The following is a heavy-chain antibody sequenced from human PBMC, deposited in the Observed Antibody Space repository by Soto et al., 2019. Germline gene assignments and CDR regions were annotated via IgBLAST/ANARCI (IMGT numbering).Heavy chain of an antibody. V-gene: IGHV3-30*02. CDR1: GFTFSSYG. CDR2: IWYDGSNK. CDR3: AKARGPGGYCSSTSCDVTPTFDY. Sequence: PGGSLRLSCAASGFTFSSYGMHWVRQAPGKGLEWVAVIWYDGSNKYYADSVKGRFTISRDNSKNTLYLQMNSLRAEDTAVYYCAKARGPGGYCSSTSCDVTPTFDYWGQGTLVTVSS. J-gene: IGHJ4*02. D-gene: IGHD2-2*01.